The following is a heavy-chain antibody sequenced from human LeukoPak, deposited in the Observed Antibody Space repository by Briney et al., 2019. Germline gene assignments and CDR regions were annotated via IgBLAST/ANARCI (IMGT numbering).Heavy chain of an antibody. CDR3: ARVLGDGYNGDAFDI. J-gene: IGHJ3*02. Sequence: SETLSLTCTVSGGSISSYYWSWIRQPPGKGLEWIGYIYYSGSTNYNPSLKSRVTISVDTSKYQFSLKLSSVTAADTAVYYCARVLGDGYNGDAFDIWGQGIMVTVSS. D-gene: IGHD5-24*01. CDR1: GGSISSYY. V-gene: IGHV4-59*01. CDR2: IYYSGST.